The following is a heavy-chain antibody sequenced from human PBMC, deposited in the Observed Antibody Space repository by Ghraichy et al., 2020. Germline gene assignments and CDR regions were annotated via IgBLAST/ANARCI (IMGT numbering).Heavy chain of an antibody. J-gene: IGHJ4*02. V-gene: IGHV3-48*03. CDR1: GFTFSSYE. D-gene: IGHD4-11*01. CDR3: ARDYTNLFDY. Sequence: LSLTCAASGFTFSSYEMTWVRQAPGKGLEWVSYINSIGGTMHYADSVKGRFTIYRDNAKNSLYLQMNSLRAEDTAVYYCARDYTNLFDYWSQGVLFTVSS. CDR2: INSIGGTM.